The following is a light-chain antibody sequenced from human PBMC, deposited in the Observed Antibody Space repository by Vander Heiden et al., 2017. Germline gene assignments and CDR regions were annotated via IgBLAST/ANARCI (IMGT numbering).Light chain of an antibody. CDR1: QSISSY. CDR2: GTS. J-gene: IGKJ5*01. CDR3: QKSYSPRGRT. V-gene: IGKV1-39*01. Sequence: DIQMTQSPSSLSASVGDRVTITCRASQSISSYLNWYQQKPGKATTILLYGTSSLQSGVPSRFSGSGSATAFTLTISSLQPADVATIYCQKSYSPRGRTFGQGTRLEIK.